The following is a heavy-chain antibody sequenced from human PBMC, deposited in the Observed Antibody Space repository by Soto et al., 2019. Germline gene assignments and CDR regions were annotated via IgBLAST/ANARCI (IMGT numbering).Heavy chain of an antibody. Sequence: TLSLTCAISGDSVSDSSAAWAWLRQSPSRGLEWPGRTYDTSMWYKDYAVSVKSRVTVSPDTSKNRFSLHLNSVTSEDTAVYYCSRAFPYYVSSYSYLDYWGQGALVTVSS. J-gene: IGHJ4*02. CDR1: GDSVSDSSAA. CDR3: SRAFPYYVSSYSYLDY. CDR2: TYDTSMWYK. V-gene: IGHV6-1*01. D-gene: IGHD3-16*01.